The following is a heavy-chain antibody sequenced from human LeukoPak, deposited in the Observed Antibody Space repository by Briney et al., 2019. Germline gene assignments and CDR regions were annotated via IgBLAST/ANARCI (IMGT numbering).Heavy chain of an antibody. D-gene: IGHD3-22*01. CDR1: GVSISSYY. V-gene: IGHV4-59*01. J-gene: IGHJ3*02. Sequence: PSETLSLTCSVSGVSISSYYWSWIRQPPGKGLEWIGYIYYTGISDYTTSLKRRVTISLDTSKNQFSLGLTSMTAADTAVYYCARFYDSPISAFDIWGQGTVVTASS. CDR2: IYYTGIS. CDR3: ARFYDSPISAFDI.